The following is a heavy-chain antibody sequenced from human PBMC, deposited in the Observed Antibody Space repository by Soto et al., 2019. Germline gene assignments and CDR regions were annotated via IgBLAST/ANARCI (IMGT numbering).Heavy chain of an antibody. J-gene: IGHJ6*02. CDR1: GFTFSSYG. CDR2: IWYDGSNK. Sequence: PGGSLRLSCAASGFTFSSYGMHWVRQAPGKGLEWVAVIWYDGSNKYYADSVKGRFTISRDNSKNTLYLQMNSLRAEDTAVYYCARDQLDDYSNYGYYYYYGMDVWGQGPRSPSP. CDR3: ARDQLDDYSNYGYYYYYGMDV. V-gene: IGHV3-33*01. D-gene: IGHD4-4*01.